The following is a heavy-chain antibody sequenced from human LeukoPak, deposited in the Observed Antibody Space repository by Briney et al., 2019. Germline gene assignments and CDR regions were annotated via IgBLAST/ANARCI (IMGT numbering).Heavy chain of an antibody. CDR3: AKDQGKGYYYDSSGYYGAFDI. D-gene: IGHD3-22*01. V-gene: IGHV3-30*04. Sequence: PGGSLRLSCAASGFTFSSYAMHWVRQAPGKGLEWVAVISYDGSNKYYADSVKGRFTISRDNSKNTLYLQMNSLRAEDTAVYYCAKDQGKGYYYDSSGYYGAFDIWGQGTMVTVSS. CDR1: GFTFSSYA. J-gene: IGHJ3*02. CDR2: ISYDGSNK.